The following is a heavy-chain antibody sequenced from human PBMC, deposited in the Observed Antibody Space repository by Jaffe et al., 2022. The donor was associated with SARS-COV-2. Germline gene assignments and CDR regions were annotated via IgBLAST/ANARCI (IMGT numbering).Heavy chain of an antibody. CDR1: GFTVTSNY. J-gene: IGHJ4*02. V-gene: IGHV3-66*02. CDR3: VRDGLGSSSWGLDY. Sequence: EVQLVESGGGLVQPGGSLRLSCAASGFTVTSNYMTWVRQAPGKGLEWVSVIYSGGSTYYADSVKGRFTISRDNSKNTLYLQMNSLRAEDTAMYYCVRDGLGSSSWGLDYWGQGTLVTVSS. D-gene: IGHD6-13*01. CDR2: IYSGGST.